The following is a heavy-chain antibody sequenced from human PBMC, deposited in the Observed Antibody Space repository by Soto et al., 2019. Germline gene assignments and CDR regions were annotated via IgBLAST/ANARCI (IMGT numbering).Heavy chain of an antibody. CDR3: PASFPYSSSWHRPFDI. J-gene: IGHJ3*02. Sequence: SLKISCKGSGYSFTSYWISWVRQMPGKGLEWMGRIDPSDSYTNYSPSFQGHVTISADKSISTAYLQWSSLKASDTAMYYCPASFPYSSSWHRPFDIWGQGTMVTVSS. CDR2: IDPSDSYT. V-gene: IGHV5-10-1*01. D-gene: IGHD6-13*01. CDR1: GYSFTSYW.